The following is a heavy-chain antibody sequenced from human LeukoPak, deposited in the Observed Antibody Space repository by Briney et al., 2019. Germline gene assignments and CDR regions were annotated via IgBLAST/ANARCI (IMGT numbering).Heavy chain of an antibody. CDR2: INPNSGGT. CDR1: GYTFTGCY. Sequence: ASVKVSCKASGYTFTGCYMHWVRQAPGQGLEWMGWINPNSGGTNYAQKFQGRVTMTRDTSISTAYMELSRLRSDDTAVYYCARVGVVQQTFDYWGQGTLVTVSS. V-gene: IGHV1-2*02. CDR3: ARVGVVQQTFDY. J-gene: IGHJ4*02. D-gene: IGHD6-13*01.